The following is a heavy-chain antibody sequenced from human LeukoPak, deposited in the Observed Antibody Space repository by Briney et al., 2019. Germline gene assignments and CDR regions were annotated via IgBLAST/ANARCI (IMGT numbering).Heavy chain of an antibody. V-gene: IGHV3-21*01. D-gene: IGHD3-10*01. CDR2: ISSSSSYI. CDR3: TGNYYGSGSYADFDY. J-gene: IGHJ4*02. Sequence: SGGSLRLSCEASGFTLSSFSMNWVSQAPGKGLEWVSSISSSSSYIYYADSVKGRFTISRDNARNSLYLQMNSLRAEDTAVYYCTGNYYGSGSYADFDYWGQGTLVTVSS. CDR1: GFTLSSFS.